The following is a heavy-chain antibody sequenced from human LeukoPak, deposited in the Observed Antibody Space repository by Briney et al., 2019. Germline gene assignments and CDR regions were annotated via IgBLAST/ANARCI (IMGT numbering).Heavy chain of an antibody. V-gene: IGHV4-30-2*01. CDR1: GGSIRSDGYY. D-gene: IGHD2-2*01. CDR3: ARDYCSTTTCQRFDS. J-gene: IGHJ4*02. Sequence: SETLSLTCIVSGGSIRSDGYYWSWIRQPPGKGLEWIGYIYHSGSTYYNPSLKSRVAISVDRSKNQFSLKLSSVTAADTAVYHCARDYCSTTTCQRFDSWGQGTLVAVSS. CDR2: IYHSGST.